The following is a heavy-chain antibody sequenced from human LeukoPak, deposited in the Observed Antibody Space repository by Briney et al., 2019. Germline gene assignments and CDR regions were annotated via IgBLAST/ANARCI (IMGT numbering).Heavy chain of an antibody. Sequence: PGGSLRLSCAASGFTFSSYGMHWVRQAPGKGLEWVAFIRYDGSNKYYADSVKGRFTISRDNSKNTLYLQMNSLRAEDTAVYYCAKDLSRYCSSTSCHDAFDIWGQGTMVTVSS. CDR2: IRYDGSNK. D-gene: IGHD2-2*01. J-gene: IGHJ3*02. CDR3: AKDLSRYCSSTSCHDAFDI. CDR1: GFTFSSYG. V-gene: IGHV3-30*02.